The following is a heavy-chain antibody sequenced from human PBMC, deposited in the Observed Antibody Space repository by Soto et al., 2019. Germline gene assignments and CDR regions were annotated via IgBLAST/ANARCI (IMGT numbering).Heavy chain of an antibody. CDR1: GGTFSSYA. CDR3: ARDPFQNSGSHYNWFDP. D-gene: IGHD1-26*01. CDR2: IIPIFGTA. Sequence: VASVKVSCKASGGTFSSYAISWVRQAPGQGLEWMGGIIPIFGTANYAQKFQGRVTITADESTSTAYMELSSLRSEDTAVYYCARDPFQNSGSHYNWFDPWGQGTLVTVSS. J-gene: IGHJ5*02. V-gene: IGHV1-69*13.